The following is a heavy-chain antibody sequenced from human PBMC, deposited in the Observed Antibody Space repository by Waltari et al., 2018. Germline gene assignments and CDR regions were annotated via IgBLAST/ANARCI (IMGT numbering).Heavy chain of an antibody. V-gene: IGHV4-34*01. CDR1: GGSFSGYY. CDR2: INHSGST. D-gene: IGHD3-3*01. J-gene: IGHJ6*02. CDR3: ARNPPGVVNLPYYYYGMDV. Sequence: QVQLQQWGAGLLKPSETLSLTCAVYGGSFSGYYWSWIRQPPGPGLGWIGEINHSGSTNYNPSLKSRVTRSVDTAKNQFSLKLSSVTAADTAVYYCARNPPGVVNLPYYYYGMDVWGQGTTVTVSS.